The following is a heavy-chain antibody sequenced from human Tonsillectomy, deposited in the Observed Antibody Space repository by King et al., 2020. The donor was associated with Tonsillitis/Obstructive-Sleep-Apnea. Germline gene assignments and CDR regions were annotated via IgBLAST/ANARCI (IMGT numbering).Heavy chain of an antibody. Sequence: QLPESGPGLVKPSQTLSLTCTVSGGSISSGGYYWSWLRQHPGKGLEWIGYIYYSGSTYYNPSLKSRVTISVDTSKNQFSLKLSSVTAADTAVYYCARDFTGGYNFWNAFYIWGQGTMVTVSS. D-gene: IGHD5-24*01. CDR3: ARDFTGGYNFWNAFYI. J-gene: IGHJ3*02. CDR1: GGSISSGGYY. CDR2: IYYSGST. V-gene: IGHV4-31*03.